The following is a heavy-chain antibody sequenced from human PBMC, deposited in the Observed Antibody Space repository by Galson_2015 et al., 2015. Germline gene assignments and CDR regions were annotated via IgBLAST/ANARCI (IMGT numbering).Heavy chain of an antibody. CDR1: GYTFTSYA. CDR3: ARDRGSGSYYTDYFDY. Sequence: SVKVSCKASGYTFTSYAMHWVRQAPGQRLEWMGWINAGNGNTKYSQKFQGRVTITRDTSASTAYMELSSLRSEDTAVYYCARDRGSGSYYTDYFDYWGQGTLVTVSS. V-gene: IGHV1-3*01. J-gene: IGHJ4*02. D-gene: IGHD3-10*01. CDR2: INAGNGNT.